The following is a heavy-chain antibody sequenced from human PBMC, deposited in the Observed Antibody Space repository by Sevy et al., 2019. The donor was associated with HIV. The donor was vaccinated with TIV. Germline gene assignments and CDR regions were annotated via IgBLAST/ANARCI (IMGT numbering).Heavy chain of an antibody. J-gene: IGHJ3*02. CDR2: ISYDGSNK. D-gene: IGHD3-22*01. CDR3: AREASYYYDRSGAFDI. V-gene: IGHV3-30-3*01. CDR1: GFTFRSYA. Sequence: GGSLRLSCAASGFTFRSYAMHWVRQAPGKGLEWLAVISYDGSNKYYADSVKGRFTISRDNSKNTLYLQMNSLRAEDTAVYYCAREASYYYDRSGAFDIWGHGKMVTIS.